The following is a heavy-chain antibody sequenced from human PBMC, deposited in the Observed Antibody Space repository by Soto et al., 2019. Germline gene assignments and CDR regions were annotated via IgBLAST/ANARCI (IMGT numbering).Heavy chain of an antibody. CDR3: AKVRASYLSASYFYYGLDV. D-gene: IGHD3-10*01. CDR2: ISGSGSSV. V-gene: IGHV3-23*01. Sequence: GGPLRLSCAASGFTFSHYVLSWVRQAPGRGLEWVSSISGSGSSVYLADSVRGRFTMSRDLSRNTVSLQMNRLRAEDTAIYYCAKVRASYLSASYFYYGLDVWGQGTTVTVSS. J-gene: IGHJ6*02. CDR1: GFTFSHYV.